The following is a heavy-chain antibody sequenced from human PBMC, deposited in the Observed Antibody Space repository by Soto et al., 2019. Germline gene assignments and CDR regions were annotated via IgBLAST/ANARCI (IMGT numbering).Heavy chain of an antibody. CDR3: ARSRTQWLVSPRGDYYYGMDV. J-gene: IGHJ6*02. V-gene: IGHV4-34*01. Sequence: PSETLSLTCAFYCGSFIGYYWSWIRQPPGKGLEWIGEINHSGSTNYNPSLKSRVTISVDTSKNQFSLKLSSVTAADTAVYYCARSRTQWLVSPRGDYYYGMDVWGQGTTVTVSS. D-gene: IGHD6-19*01. CDR2: INHSGST. CDR1: CGSFIGYY.